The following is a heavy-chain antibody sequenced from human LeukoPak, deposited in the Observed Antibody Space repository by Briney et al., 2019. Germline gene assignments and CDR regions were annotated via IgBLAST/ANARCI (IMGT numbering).Heavy chain of an antibody. J-gene: IGHJ5*02. Sequence: SETLSLTCAGYGGSFSGYYWSWIRQPPGKGLEWIGEINHSGSTNYNPSLKSRVTISVDTSKNQFSLKLSSVTAADTAVYYCARVRNLRNWFDPWGQGTLVTVSS. CDR1: GGSFSGYY. CDR2: INHSGST. CDR3: ARVRNLRNWFDP. V-gene: IGHV4-34*01.